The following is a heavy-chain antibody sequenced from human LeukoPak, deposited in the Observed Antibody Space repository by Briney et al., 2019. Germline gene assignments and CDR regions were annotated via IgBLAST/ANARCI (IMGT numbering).Heavy chain of an antibody. V-gene: IGHV4-38-2*02. D-gene: IGHD3-3*01. CDR2: IYHSGST. CDR3: ARVAPQTYYDFWSGYPYLNWFDP. J-gene: IGHJ5*02. Sequence: SETLSLTCTVSGYSISSGYYWGWIRPPPGKGLEWIGSIYHSGSTYYNPSLKSRVTISVDTSKNQFSLKLRSVTAADTAVYYCARVAPQTYYDFWSGYPYLNWFDPWGQGTLVTVSS. CDR1: GYSISSGYY.